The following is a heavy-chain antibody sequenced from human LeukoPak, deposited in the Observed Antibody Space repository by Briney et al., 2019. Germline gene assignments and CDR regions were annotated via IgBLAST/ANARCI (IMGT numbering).Heavy chain of an antibody. CDR3: ARGVEPLAGNTLAY. V-gene: IGHV3-53*01. CDR2: LYSDGNT. Sequence: QPGGSLRLSCAASGFTVITNDMTWVRQAPGKGLEWVSVLYSDGNTKYADSVQGRFTISRDNSKNTLYLEMNSLSPDDTAVYYCARGVEPLAGNTLAYWGQGTLVTVSS. J-gene: IGHJ4*02. D-gene: IGHD6-19*01. CDR1: GFTVITND.